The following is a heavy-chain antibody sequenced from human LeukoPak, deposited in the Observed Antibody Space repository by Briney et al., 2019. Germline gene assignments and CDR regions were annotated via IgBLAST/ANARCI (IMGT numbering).Heavy chain of an antibody. V-gene: IGHV5-51*01. Sequence: GESLKISCKGSGYSFTTHWIGWVRQLPGKGLEWMGLIFPGDSETIYSPSLQGQVTISADQSINTAYLRWSSLKASDTAMYYCARLRYSSSFSYYYMDVWGKGTTVTVSS. CDR1: GYSFTTHW. CDR2: IFPGDSET. D-gene: IGHD6-6*01. J-gene: IGHJ6*03. CDR3: ARLRYSSSFSYYYMDV.